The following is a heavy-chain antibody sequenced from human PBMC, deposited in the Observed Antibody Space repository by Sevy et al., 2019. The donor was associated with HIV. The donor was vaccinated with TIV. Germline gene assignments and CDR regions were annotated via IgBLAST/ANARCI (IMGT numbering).Heavy chain of an antibody. D-gene: IGHD5-18*01. Sequence: ASVKVSCKASGYSFSGYYIHWVRQAPGQGPEWMGWINPNSGGTSYSQSFQGRVTMTRDTSISTAYMELSSLRSDDTAVYYCARENIQLWLWGYWGQGTLVTVSS. CDR3: ARENIQLWLWGY. J-gene: IGHJ4*02. CDR1: GYSFSGYY. CDR2: INPNSGGT. V-gene: IGHV1-2*02.